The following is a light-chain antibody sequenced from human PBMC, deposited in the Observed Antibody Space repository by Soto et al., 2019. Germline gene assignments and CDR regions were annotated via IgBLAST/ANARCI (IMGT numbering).Light chain of an antibody. V-gene: IGLV2-8*01. CDR1: SSDVGGYNY. Sequence: QSALTQPPSASGSPGQSVTISCTGTSSDVGGYNYVSWYRQHPGKAPKLIIYEDTKRPSGVPDRFTGSKSGNTASLTVSGLQAEDEADYYCSSYAGSNNWAVFGGGTK. J-gene: IGLJ3*02. CDR2: EDT. CDR3: SSYAGSNNWAV.